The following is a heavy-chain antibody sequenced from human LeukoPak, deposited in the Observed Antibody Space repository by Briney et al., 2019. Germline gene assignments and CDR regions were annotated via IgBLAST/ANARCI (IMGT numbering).Heavy chain of an antibody. D-gene: IGHD5-18*01. CDR2: ISDSGGST. CDR1: GFPFSSYA. CDR3: VRGYPFGPCGMDV. Sequence: GGSLRLSCSASGFPFSSYAMHWVRQAPGKGLEYVSAISDSGGSTYYADSVKGRFTISRDNSKNTLYLQMSSLRAEDTAVYFCVRGYPFGPCGMDVWGQGTTVTVSS. V-gene: IGHV3-64D*09. J-gene: IGHJ6*02.